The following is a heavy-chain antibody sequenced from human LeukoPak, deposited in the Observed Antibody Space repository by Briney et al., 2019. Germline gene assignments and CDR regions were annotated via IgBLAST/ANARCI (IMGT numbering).Heavy chain of an antibody. V-gene: IGHV1-69*13. CDR3: ARSLYYYGSGSYFNGMDV. CDR1: GGTFSSYA. Sequence: GASVKVSCKASGGTFSSYAISWERQAPGQGLEWMGGIIPIFGTANYAQKFQGRVTITADESTSTAYMELSSLRSEDTAVYYCARSLYYYGSGSYFNGMDVWGQGTTVTVSS. J-gene: IGHJ6*02. D-gene: IGHD3-10*01. CDR2: IIPIFGTA.